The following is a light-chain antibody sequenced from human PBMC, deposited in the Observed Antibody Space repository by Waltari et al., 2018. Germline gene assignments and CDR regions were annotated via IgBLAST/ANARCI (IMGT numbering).Light chain of an antibody. CDR2: DAS. CDR1: QSIDSW. CDR3: QQYNSDSQN. V-gene: IGKV1-5*01. Sequence: DIQMTQSPSTLSASVGDRVTITCRASQSIDSWLAWYQQKPGKAPKRLIYDASSLERGVPSRFSGSGSGTEFTLTISSLQPDDFATYYCQQYNSDSQNFGQGTKVEIK. J-gene: IGKJ1*01.